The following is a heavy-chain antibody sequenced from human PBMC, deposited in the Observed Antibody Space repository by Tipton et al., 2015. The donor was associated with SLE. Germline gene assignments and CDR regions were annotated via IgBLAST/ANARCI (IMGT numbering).Heavy chain of an antibody. V-gene: IGHV1-8*01. CDR2: MSPNTGNT. Sequence: QLVQSGAEVKKPGASVKVSCKASGYSFTTYDINWVRQATGQGLEWMGWMSPNTGNTGSAQKFQGRVTMTRDTSISTAYMELSNLKSEDTAVYYCARGLRFTMIQGIEYWGQGTLVSVSS. CDR3: ARGLRFTMIQGIEY. D-gene: IGHD3-10*01. CDR1: GYSFTTYD. J-gene: IGHJ4*02.